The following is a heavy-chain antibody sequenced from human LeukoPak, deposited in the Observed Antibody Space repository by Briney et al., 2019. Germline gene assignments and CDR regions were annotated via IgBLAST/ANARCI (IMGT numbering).Heavy chain of an antibody. D-gene: IGHD3-10*01. CDR3: ARVLTMVRGVITIHYSMLFDY. V-gene: IGHV3-11*01. J-gene: IGHJ4*02. CDR2: ISSSGSTI. CDR1: GFTFSDYY. Sequence: GGSLRLSCAASGFTFSDYYMSWIRQAPGKGLEWVSYISSSGSTIYYADSVKGRFTISRDNAKNSLYLQMNSLRAEDTAVYYCARVLTMVRGVITIHYSMLFDYWGQGTLVTVPS.